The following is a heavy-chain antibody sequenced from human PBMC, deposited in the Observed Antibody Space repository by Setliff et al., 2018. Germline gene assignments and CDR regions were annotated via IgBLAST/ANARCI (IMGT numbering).Heavy chain of an antibody. V-gene: IGHV1-69*05. CDR1: GGTFSSYG. J-gene: IGHJ6*03. D-gene: IGHD5-18*01. Sequence: SVKVSCKASGGTFSSYGISWVRQAPGQGLEWMGGTIPMFGSTKYAQKFQERVTIIKDESTSTAYMEVSSPRTEDTAVYYCAREGVDTRSSTDYRYYMDVWGRGTTVTVSS. CDR2: TIPMFGST. CDR3: AREGVDTRSSTDYRYYMDV.